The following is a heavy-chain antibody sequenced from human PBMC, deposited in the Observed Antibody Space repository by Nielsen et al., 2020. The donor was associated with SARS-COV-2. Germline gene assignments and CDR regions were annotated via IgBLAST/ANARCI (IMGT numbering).Heavy chain of an antibody. J-gene: IGHJ1*01. D-gene: IGHD5-18*01. CDR1: GFTFSSYA. CDR2: ISYDGSNK. CDR3: ARDRWGVYSSLIPFQH. V-gene: IGHV3-30-3*01. Sequence: GESLKISCAASGFTFSSYAMHWVRQAPGKGLEWVAVISYDGSNKYYADSVKGRFTISRDNSKNTLYLQMNSLRAEDTAVYYCARDRWGVYSSLIPFQHWGQGTLVTVSS.